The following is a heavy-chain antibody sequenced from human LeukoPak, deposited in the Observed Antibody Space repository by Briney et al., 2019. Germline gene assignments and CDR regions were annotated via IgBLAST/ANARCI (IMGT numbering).Heavy chain of an antibody. Sequence: TGRSLRLSCEGSGFTFNNYVMNWVRQAPGKGLEWDSGVSGRGSSTYYADSVKGRFTISRDNSQNTVYLQMKSLRAEDTAIYFCAKYTTPYYFDYWGQGILVTVSS. CDR3: AKYTTPYYFDY. J-gene: IGHJ4*02. V-gene: IGHV3-23*01. D-gene: IGHD1-1*01. CDR2: VSGRGSST. CDR1: GFTFNNYV.